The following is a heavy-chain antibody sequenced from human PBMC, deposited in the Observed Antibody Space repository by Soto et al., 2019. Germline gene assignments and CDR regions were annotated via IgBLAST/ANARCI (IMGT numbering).Heavy chain of an antibody. CDR3: ARGGWDVLRYFDWLCFDY. V-gene: IGHV4-30-4*01. CDR1: GGSISSGYYY. J-gene: IGHJ4*02. Sequence: SETLSLTCTVSGGSISSGYYYWSWIRQPPGKGLEWIGYIYYSGSTYYNPSLKSRVTISVDTSKNQFSLKLSSVTAADTAVYYCARGGWDVLRYFDWLCFDYWGQGTLVTVSS. D-gene: IGHD3-9*01. CDR2: IYYSGST.